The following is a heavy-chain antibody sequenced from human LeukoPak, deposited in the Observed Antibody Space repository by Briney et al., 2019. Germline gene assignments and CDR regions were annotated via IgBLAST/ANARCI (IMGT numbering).Heavy chain of an antibody. CDR1: GYTFTGYY. CDR2: INPNSGGT. J-gene: IGHJ6*03. V-gene: IGHV1-2*06. Sequence: ASVKVSCKASGYTFTGYYMHWVRQAPGQGLEWMGRINPNSGGTNYAQEFQGRVTMTRDTSISTAYMDLSRLRSDDTAVYYCAVGYSSDYYYYMDVWGKGTTVTVSS. CDR3: AVGYSSDYYYYMDV. D-gene: IGHD5-18*01.